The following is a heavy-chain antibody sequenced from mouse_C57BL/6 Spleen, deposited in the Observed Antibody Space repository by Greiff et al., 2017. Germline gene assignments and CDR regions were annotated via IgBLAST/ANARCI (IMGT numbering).Heavy chain of an antibody. Sequence: VMLVESGPELVKPGASVKISCKASGYAFSSSWMNWVKQRPGKGLEWIGRIYPGDGDTTYNGKFKGKATLTADKSSSTAYMQLSSLTSEDSAVYFCASPFYYGNGFAYWGQGTLVTVSA. CDR3: ASPFYYGNGFAY. D-gene: IGHD2-1*01. CDR2: IYPGDGDT. V-gene: IGHV1-82*01. J-gene: IGHJ3*01. CDR1: GYAFSSSW.